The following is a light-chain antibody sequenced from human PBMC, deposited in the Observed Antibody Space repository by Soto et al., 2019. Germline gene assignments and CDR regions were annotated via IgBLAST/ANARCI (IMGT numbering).Light chain of an antibody. Sequence: EIVLTQSPATLSLSPGERATLSCWASQSVRGHLAWYQQKPGQAPRLLISDASNRATGIPARFSGSGFGTDFTLTICSLEPEDFSVYYCQHRREWPVSFGQGTRLETK. V-gene: IGKV3-11*01. CDR3: QHRREWPVS. CDR1: QSVRGH. CDR2: DAS. J-gene: IGKJ5*01.